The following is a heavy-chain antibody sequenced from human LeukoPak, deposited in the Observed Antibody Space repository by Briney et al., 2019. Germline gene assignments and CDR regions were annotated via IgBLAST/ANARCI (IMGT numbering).Heavy chain of an antibody. CDR2: LYYSGNT. Sequence: SETLSLTCAVSGASISSSSYYWGWIRQSPGKGLEWIGSLYYSGNTYFNPSLKSRVTISADTSKNQISLRLSSVTAADTAVYYCARSDSSPSVVLGSYYGMDVWGQGTTVPVCS. J-gene: IGHJ6*02. D-gene: IGHD6-19*01. CDR1: GASISSSSYY. V-gene: IGHV4-39*01. CDR3: ARSDSSPSVVLGSYYGMDV.